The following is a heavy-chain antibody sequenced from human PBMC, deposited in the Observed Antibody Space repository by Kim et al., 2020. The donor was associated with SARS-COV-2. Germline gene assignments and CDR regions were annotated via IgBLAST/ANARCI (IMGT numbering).Heavy chain of an antibody. Sequence: PPPKSRVTIPVDTSKTQFSLKLSSVTAADTAVYYCARGRITIFGVVNYFDYWGQGTLVTVSS. CDR3: ARGRITIFGVVNYFDY. J-gene: IGHJ4*02. D-gene: IGHD3-3*01. V-gene: IGHV4-61*02.